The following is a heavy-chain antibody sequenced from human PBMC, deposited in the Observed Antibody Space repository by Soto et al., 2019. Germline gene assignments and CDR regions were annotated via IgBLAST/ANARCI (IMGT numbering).Heavy chain of an antibody. J-gene: IGHJ4*02. CDR2: VRSKTNNYAT. CDR3: TNNFV. D-gene: IGHD2-15*01. CDR1: GFAFNDSA. Sequence: DVQVVQSGGGLVQPGGSLKISCAASGFAFNDSAMHWVRQASGKGLEWVARVRSKTNNYATAYPVSVRGRFTVSRDDSMGTTYLQMNSLKTEDTAMYYCTNNFVWGQGVLVTVSS. V-gene: IGHV3-73*01.